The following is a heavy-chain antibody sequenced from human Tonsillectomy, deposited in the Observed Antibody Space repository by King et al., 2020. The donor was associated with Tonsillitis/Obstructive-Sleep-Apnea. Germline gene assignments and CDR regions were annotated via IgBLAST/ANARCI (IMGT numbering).Heavy chain of an antibody. D-gene: IGHD5-12*01. CDR1: GGSFSGYY. V-gene: IGHV4-34*01. CDR3: ARDGSGYQPFDP. Sequence: VQLQQWGAGLLKPSETLSLTCAVYGGSFSGYYWSWIRQPPGKGLEWIGEFNHSGSTNYNPSLKSRVTISVDTSKNQFSLKLSSVPAADTAVYYCARDGSGYQPFDPWGQGILVTVSS. J-gene: IGHJ5*02. CDR2: FNHSGST.